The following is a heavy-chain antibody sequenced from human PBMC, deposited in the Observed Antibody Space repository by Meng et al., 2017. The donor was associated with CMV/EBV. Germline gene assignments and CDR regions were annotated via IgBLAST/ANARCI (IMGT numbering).Heavy chain of an antibody. V-gene: IGHV3-30-3*01. CDR2: ISYDGSNK. CDR1: GFTFSSYA. D-gene: IGHD6-6*01. CDR3: ARDGGQLPGGFDY. Sequence: GGSLRLSCAASGFTFSSYAMHWVRQAPGKGLEWVAVISYDGSNKYYADSVKGRFTISRGNSKNTLYLQMNSLRAEDTAVYYCARDGGQLPGGFDYWGQGTLVTVSS. J-gene: IGHJ4*02.